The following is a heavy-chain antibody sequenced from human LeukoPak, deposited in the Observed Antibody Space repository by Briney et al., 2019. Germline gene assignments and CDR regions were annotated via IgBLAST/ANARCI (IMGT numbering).Heavy chain of an antibody. J-gene: IGHJ3*02. V-gene: IGHV1-8*01. CDR2: MNPNSVNT. CDR1: GYTFTSYD. CDR3: AKDRVVSREPAAFDI. D-gene: IGHD2-15*01. Sequence: ASVKVSCKASGYTFTSYDINCVRHATGQGLEWMGRMNPNSVNTGYAQKFQRRITMTRNTPIRTAYMELSSLRSEDTAVYYCAKDRVVSREPAAFDIWGQGTMVTVSS.